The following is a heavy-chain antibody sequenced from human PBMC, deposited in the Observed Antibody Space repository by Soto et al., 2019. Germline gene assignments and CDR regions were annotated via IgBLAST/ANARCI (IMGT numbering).Heavy chain of an antibody. D-gene: IGHD6-6*01. Sequence: ASVKTSSKASGYTFTGYGISWVRQAPGQGLEWMGWISAYNGNTNYAQKLQGRVTMTTDTSTSTAYMELRSLRSDDTAVYYCAREGMAAPSGGLDVWGHGTTVTVSS. J-gene: IGHJ6*02. V-gene: IGHV1-18*01. CDR1: GYTFTGYG. CDR3: AREGMAAPSGGLDV. CDR2: ISAYNGNT.